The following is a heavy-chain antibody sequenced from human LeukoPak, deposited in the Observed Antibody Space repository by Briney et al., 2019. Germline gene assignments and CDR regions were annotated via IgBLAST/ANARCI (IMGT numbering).Heavy chain of an antibody. J-gene: IGHJ4*02. D-gene: IGHD6-19*01. CDR3: ARVLAVAGIDY. Sequence: GGSLRLSCAASGLSFSTYSMNWVRQAPGKGLEWVSSISSSSIYRYYADSVKGRFTISRDNAKKSLYLQMNSLRAEDTALYYCARVLAVAGIDYWGQGTLVTVSS. CDR1: GLSFSTYS. V-gene: IGHV3-21*04. CDR2: ISSSSIYR.